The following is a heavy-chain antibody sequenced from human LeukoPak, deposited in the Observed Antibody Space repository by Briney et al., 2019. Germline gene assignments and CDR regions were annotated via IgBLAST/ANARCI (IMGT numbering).Heavy chain of an antibody. CDR3: AREGTMVRGATDY. J-gene: IGHJ4*02. CDR1: GYTFTSYA. D-gene: IGHD3-10*01. CDR2: INAGNGNT. V-gene: IGHV1-3*01. Sequence: GASVKVSCKPSGYTFTSYAMHWVRQAPGQRLEWMGWINAGNGNTKYSQKFQGRVTITRDTSASTAYMELSSLRSEDTAVYYCAREGTMVRGATDYWGQGTLVTVSS.